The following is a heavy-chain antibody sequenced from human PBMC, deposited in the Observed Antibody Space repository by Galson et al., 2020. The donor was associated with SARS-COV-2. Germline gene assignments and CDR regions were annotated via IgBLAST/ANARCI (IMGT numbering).Heavy chain of an antibody. D-gene: IGHD3-10*01. V-gene: IGHV4-31*03. J-gene: IGHJ4*02. CDR3: ARAGVFGITRFDY. CDR1: GGSISSGGYY. CDR2: IYYSGST. Sequence: SETLSLTCTVSGGSISSGGYYWSWIRQHPGKGLEWIGYIYYSGSTYYNPSLKSRVTISVDTSKNQFSLKLSSVTAADTAVYYCARAGVFGITRFDYWGQGTLVTVSS.